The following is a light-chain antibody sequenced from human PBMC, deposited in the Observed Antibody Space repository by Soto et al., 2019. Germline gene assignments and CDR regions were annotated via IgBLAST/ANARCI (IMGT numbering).Light chain of an antibody. Sequence: EIVMTQSPATLSVSPGERATLSCRASQSVSSNLAWYQQKPGQAPRLLIYGASTRATGIPARFSGSGSGTEFTLTISSLQSEDFAVYDCQQYNNLPLTVGGGTKVEIK. CDR1: QSVSSN. CDR3: QQYNNLPLT. V-gene: IGKV3-15*01. CDR2: GAS. J-gene: IGKJ4*01.